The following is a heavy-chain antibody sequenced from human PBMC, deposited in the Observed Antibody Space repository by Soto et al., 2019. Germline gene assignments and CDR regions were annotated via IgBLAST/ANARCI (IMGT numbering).Heavy chain of an antibody. D-gene: IGHD5-18*01. J-gene: IGHJ6*02. V-gene: IGHV4-34*01. Sequence: QVQLQQWGAGLLKPSETLSLTCAVYGGSFSGYYWGWIRQPPGKGLEWIGEINHSGSTNYNPSLKSRVTISVDTSKNQFSLKLSSVTAADTAVYYCARGKRRGYSYGLYYYYGMDVWGQGTTVTVSS. CDR2: INHSGST. CDR1: GGSFSGYY. CDR3: ARGKRRGYSYGLYYYYGMDV.